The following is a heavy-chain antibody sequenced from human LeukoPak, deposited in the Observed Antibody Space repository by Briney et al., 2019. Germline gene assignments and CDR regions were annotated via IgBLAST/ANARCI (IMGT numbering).Heavy chain of an antibody. J-gene: IGHJ4*02. D-gene: IGHD6-25*01. Sequence: GRSLRLSCAASGFTFSSYAMHWVRQAPGKGLEWVAVISYDGSNKYYADSVKGRFTISRDNSKNTLYLQMNSLRAEDTAVYYCARSLAAQFDYWGQGTLVTVSS. CDR1: GFTFSSYA. V-gene: IGHV3-30-3*01. CDR3: ARSLAAQFDY. CDR2: ISYDGSNK.